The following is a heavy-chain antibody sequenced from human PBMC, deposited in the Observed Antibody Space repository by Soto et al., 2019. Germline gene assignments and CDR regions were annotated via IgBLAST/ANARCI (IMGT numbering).Heavy chain of an antibody. V-gene: IGHV2-5*02. D-gene: IGHD6-13*01. J-gene: IGHJ4*02. CDR3: XXLYWAASGTRYYFDY. CDR2: IYWDDDK. CDR1: GFSFTTDGMG. Sequence: QITLKESGPTLVKPTQTLTLTCTFSGFSFTTDGMGVGWIRQPPGKALEWLALIYWDDDKRYSPSLKSRLTITKDASRNQVVLTLTNMDPADTXXYXXXXLYWAASGTRYYFDYWGQGTLVTVSS.